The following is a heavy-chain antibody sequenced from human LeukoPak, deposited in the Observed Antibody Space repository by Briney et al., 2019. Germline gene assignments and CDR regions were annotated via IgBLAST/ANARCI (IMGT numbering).Heavy chain of an antibody. CDR3: ATVRGGCSRTTCYFEN. V-gene: IGHV4-4*03. Sequence: PETLSLTCGVSGASINNNVCWTWVRQSPGKGLEWIGEVHPSGKNNYNTSLNSRVTISADTSKNQFSLRLTSVTAADTAVYYCATVRGGCSRTTCYFENWGPGTLVTVSP. J-gene: IGHJ4*02. CDR1: GASINNNVC. CDR2: VHPSGKN. D-gene: IGHD2-2*01.